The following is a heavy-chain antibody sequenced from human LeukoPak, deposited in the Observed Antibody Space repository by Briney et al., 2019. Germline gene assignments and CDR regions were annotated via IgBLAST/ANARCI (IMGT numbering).Heavy chain of an antibody. D-gene: IGHD3-3*01. CDR3: ARAPYYDFCSGYGWFDP. CDR2: INSDGSST. J-gene: IGHJ5*02. CDR1: GFTFSSYW. Sequence: GGSLRLSCAASGFTFSSYWMHWVRQAPGKGLVWVSRINSDGSSTSYADSVKGRFTISRDNAKNTLYLQMNSLRAEGTAVYYCARAPYYDFCSGYGWFDPWGQGTLVTVSS. V-gene: IGHV3-74*01.